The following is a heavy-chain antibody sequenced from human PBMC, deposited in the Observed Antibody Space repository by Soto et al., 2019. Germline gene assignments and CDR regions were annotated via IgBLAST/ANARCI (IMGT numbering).Heavy chain of an antibody. CDR1: GYTFISFG. J-gene: IGHJ6*02. CDR3: ARPLDHCYYGMDV. CDR2: ISPYNGNT. V-gene: IGHV1-18*01. Sequence: ASVKVSCKASGYTFISFGLIWVRQAPGQGLQWMGWISPYNGNTDYGQKFQGRVTMTTDTSSSTAYMELRSLRSDDTAIYYCARPLDHCYYGMDVWGQGTTVTVSS.